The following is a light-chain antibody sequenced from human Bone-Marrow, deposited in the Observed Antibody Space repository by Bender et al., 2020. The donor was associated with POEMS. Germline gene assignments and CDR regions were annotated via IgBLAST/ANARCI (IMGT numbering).Light chain of an antibody. J-gene: IGLJ3*02. V-gene: IGLV4-69*01. Sequence: QLVLTQSPSASASLGASVRLTCTLNSGHTNYAIAWHQQQPKKGPRYLMKVNSDGSHRRGDGIPDRFSGSSSGAERYLIISSLQSEDEADYYCQTWGTGIQVFGGGTKLTVL. CDR3: QTWGTGIQV. CDR2: VNSDGSH. CDR1: SGHTNYA.